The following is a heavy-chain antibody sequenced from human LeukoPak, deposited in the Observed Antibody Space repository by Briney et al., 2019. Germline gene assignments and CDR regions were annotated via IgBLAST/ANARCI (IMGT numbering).Heavy chain of an antibody. CDR3: ARDLVGATLYYYYYYGMDV. Sequence: ASVKVSCKASGYTFTGYYMHWVRQAPGQGLAWMGWINPNSGGTNYAQKFQGRVTMTRDTSISTAYMELSRLRSDDTAVYYCARDLVGATLYYYYYYGMDVWGQGTTVTVSS. V-gene: IGHV1-2*02. J-gene: IGHJ6*02. CDR1: GYTFTGYY. CDR2: INPNSGGT. D-gene: IGHD1-26*01.